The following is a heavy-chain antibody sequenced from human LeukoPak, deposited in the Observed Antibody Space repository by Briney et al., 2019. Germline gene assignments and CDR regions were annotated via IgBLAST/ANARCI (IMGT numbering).Heavy chain of an antibody. CDR1: GGTFSSYA. Sequence: SVKVSCKASGGTFSSYAISWVRQAPGQGLEWMGGIIPIFGTANYAQKLQGRVTITTDESTSTAYMELSSLRSEDTAVYYCARESGYSGYGYYYYYYYMDVWGKGTTVTVSS. CDR2: IIPIFGTA. V-gene: IGHV1-69*05. D-gene: IGHD5-12*01. J-gene: IGHJ6*03. CDR3: ARESGYSGYGYYYYYYYMDV.